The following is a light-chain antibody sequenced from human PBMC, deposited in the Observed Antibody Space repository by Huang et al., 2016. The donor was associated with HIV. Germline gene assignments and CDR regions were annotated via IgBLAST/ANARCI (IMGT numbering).Light chain of an antibody. Sequence: DIQMTQSPSSLSASVGDRVTFTCRASQNISKSLNWYQQKSGKAPKLLIYTASTLESGVPSRFSGSGSGSHFTLSIRSLQPEDVAIYFCQQSFSVPRTFGRGTKVEI. J-gene: IGKJ1*01. CDR3: QQSFSVPRT. CDR2: TAS. V-gene: IGKV1-39*01. CDR1: QNISKS.